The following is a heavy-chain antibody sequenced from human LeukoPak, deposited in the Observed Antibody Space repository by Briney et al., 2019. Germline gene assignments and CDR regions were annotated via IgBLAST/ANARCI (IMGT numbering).Heavy chain of an antibody. CDR1: GGSISSGDYY. CDR3: ASYSYYYDSSGYFDY. D-gene: IGHD3-22*01. V-gene: IGHV4-61*08. J-gene: IGHJ4*02. Sequence: PSQTLSLTCTVSGGSISSGDYYWSWIRQPPGKGLEWIGYIYYSGSTNYNPSLKSRVTISVDTSKNQFFLKLSSVTAADTAVYYCASYSYYYDSSGYFDYWGQGTLVTVSS. CDR2: IYYSGST.